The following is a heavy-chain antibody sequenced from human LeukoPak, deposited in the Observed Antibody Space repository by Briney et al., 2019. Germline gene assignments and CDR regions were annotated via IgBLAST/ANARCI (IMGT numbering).Heavy chain of an antibody. J-gene: IGHJ5*02. D-gene: IGHD2-2*01. Sequence: GGSLRLSCAASGFTFSNYALSWVRQAPGKGLEWVSAISGSGGSTYFADSVKGRFTISRDNAKNSLYLQMNSLRAEDTAVYYCARGTQALFDPWGQGTLVTVSS. V-gene: IGHV3-23*01. CDR3: ARGTQALFDP. CDR1: GFTFSNYA. CDR2: ISGSGGST.